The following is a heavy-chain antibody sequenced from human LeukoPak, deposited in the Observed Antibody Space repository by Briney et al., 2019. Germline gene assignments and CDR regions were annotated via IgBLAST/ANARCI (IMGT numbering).Heavy chain of an antibody. J-gene: IGHJ4*02. CDR1: GDSITSYY. D-gene: IGHD3-22*01. CDR2: IYYSGST. CDR3: ARLSPYDSGGYYSQFDC. Sequence: PSETLSLTCTVSGDSITSYYWSWIRQPPGKGREWIGYIYYSGSTNYNPSLKSRVTISVDTSKNQFSLKLSSVTAADTAVYYCARLSPYDSGGYYSQFDCWGQGTLVTVSS. V-gene: IGHV4-59*08.